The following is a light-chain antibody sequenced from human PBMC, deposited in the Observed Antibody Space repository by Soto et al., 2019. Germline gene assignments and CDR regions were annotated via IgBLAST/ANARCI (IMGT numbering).Light chain of an antibody. V-gene: IGKV1-39*01. CDR2: ATS. Sequence: EIQMTQSPSSLSASVGERATITCRASQGISSCLNWYQQKPCKAPTLLIYATSILQSGVPSRFSGSGSGTDFTLTISSIQHEDVATYFCQQSYTAPRALTFGGGTKVEIK. CDR1: QGISSC. J-gene: IGKJ4*01. CDR3: QQSYTAPRALT.